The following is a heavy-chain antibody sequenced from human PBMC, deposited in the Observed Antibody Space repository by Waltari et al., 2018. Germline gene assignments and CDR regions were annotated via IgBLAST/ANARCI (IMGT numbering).Heavy chain of an antibody. V-gene: IGHV4-38-2*01. CDR2: IYQSGST. Sequence: QVQLQESGPGLVKPSETLSLTCAVSGYSISSGYYWGWIRQPPGKGLEWLGSIYQSGSTYYNPSLKSRVTISVNTSKNQFSLKLSSVTAADTAVYYCARQGGSSSWSRIDYWGQGTLVTVSS. J-gene: IGHJ4*02. CDR3: ARQGGSSSWSRIDY. CDR1: GYSISSGYY. D-gene: IGHD6-13*01.